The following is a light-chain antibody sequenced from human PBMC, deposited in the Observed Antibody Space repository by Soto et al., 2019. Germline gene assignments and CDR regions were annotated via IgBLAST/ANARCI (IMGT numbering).Light chain of an antibody. J-gene: IGLJ3*02. CDR3: SSYTASSTL. Sequence: QSALTQPASVSGSPGQSITISCTGSSSDVGYYNYVSWYQQHPGKAPKLIIYDVSDRPSGVSNRFSGSKSANTASLTISGLQAADDADYSCSSYTASSTLFGGGTKLTVL. V-gene: IGLV2-14*01. CDR1: SSDVGYYNY. CDR2: DVS.